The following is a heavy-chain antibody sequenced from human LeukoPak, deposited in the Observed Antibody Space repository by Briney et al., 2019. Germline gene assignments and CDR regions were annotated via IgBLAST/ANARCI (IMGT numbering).Heavy chain of an antibody. D-gene: IGHD1-14*01. CDR3: AIEVSAVYSDY. Sequence: ASVKVSCKASGYTFTGYYIHWVRQAPGQGLEWMGWINPDSGGTNYAQKFQGRVNMTRDTSISTAYMELKRMRSEETAVYYCAIEVSAVYSDYSGQGTLVTASS. CDR2: INPDSGGT. J-gene: IGHJ4*02. CDR1: GYTFTGYY. V-gene: IGHV1-2*02.